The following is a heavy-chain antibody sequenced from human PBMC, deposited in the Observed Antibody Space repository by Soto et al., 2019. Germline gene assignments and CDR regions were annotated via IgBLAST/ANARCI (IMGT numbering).Heavy chain of an antibody. D-gene: IGHD6-13*01. CDR2: IVPIYRTA. CDR3: ARDSGAKLSSS. Sequence: ASVKVSCKASGGTFSSYRINWVRQAPGQGLEWVGGIVPIYRTADYAQKFRGRVTITADESARTAYMELRSLKSQDTAVYYCARDSGAKLSSSWGQGTLVTVSS. J-gene: IGHJ4*02. V-gene: IGHV1-69*13. CDR1: GGTFSSYR.